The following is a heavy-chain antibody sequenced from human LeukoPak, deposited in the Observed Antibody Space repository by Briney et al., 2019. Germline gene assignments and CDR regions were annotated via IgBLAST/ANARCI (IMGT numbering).Heavy chain of an antibody. CDR3: AKDQFAGYGSSYYYMDV. CDR2: IRYDGSNK. J-gene: IGHJ6*03. CDR1: GFIFSSYG. V-gene: IGHV3-30*02. Sequence: PGGSLRLSCAASGFIFSSYGMHWVRQAPGKGLEWVAFIRYDGSNKYYADSVKGRFTISRDNSKNTLYLQMNSLRAEDTAVYYCAKDQFAGYGSSYYYMDVWGKGTTVTISS. D-gene: IGHD3-10*01.